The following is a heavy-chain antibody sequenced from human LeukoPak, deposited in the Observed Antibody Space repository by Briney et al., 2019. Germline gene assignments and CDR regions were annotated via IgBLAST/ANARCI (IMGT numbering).Heavy chain of an antibody. CDR1: GYSFTNYW. D-gene: IGHD5-24*01. CDR2: IYPADSDA. Sequence: GESLKISCKGSGYSFTNYWIAWVRQMPRKGLEWMGDIYPADSDARYSPSFQGQVAMSVDTSINTAYLQCSSLQASDTAVYYCARRTGNWLQLGDHWGPGTLVTVSS. J-gene: IGHJ4*02. V-gene: IGHV5-51*01. CDR3: ARRTGNWLQLGDH.